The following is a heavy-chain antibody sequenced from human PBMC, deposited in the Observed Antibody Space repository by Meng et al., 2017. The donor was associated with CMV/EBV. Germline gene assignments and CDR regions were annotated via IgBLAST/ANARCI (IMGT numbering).Heavy chain of an antibody. D-gene: IGHD3-16*01. V-gene: IGHV2-5*02. Sequence: QIHLKGPGPTLATPTLTLTLSCSFASFSISNSGVGWSRYRQPPGKALRRHALIYWDDDNSYSPTLQITLTITKDTSKYPLDLTMTNTAHVATDTYSCVPWGRAGSHGYWGQGTLVTVSS. CDR1: SFSISNSGVG. CDR3: VPWGRAGSHGY. J-gene: IGHJ4*02. CDR2: IYWDDDN.